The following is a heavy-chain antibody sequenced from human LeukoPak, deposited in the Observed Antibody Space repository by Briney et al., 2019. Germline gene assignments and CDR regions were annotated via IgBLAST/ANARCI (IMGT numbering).Heavy chain of an antibody. Sequence: TGGSLRLSCAASGFTFDDYAMHWVRHAPGKGLEWVSGISWNSGSIGYADSVKGRFTISRDNAKNSLYLQMSSLRAEDTALYYCAKSRGSVVVAAIYYWGQGTLVTVSS. CDR3: AKSRGSVVVAAIYY. CDR1: GFTFDDYA. V-gene: IGHV3-9*01. J-gene: IGHJ4*02. D-gene: IGHD2-15*01. CDR2: ISWNSGSI.